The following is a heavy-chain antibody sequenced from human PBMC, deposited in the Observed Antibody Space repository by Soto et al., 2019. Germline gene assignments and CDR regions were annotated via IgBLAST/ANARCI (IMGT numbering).Heavy chain of an antibody. CDR1: GYTFTTYG. J-gene: IGHJ6*02. V-gene: IGHV1-18*01. D-gene: IGHD3-16*01. CDR3: AREGEMPYYYYGLDV. Sequence: QVQLVQSGAEVRKPGASVKVSCKASGYTFTTYGISWVRQAPGQGLEWMGWISGYNGHTKYAQKFQGRVTMTTDTSPSTFYMDLRSLRSDDRAVYYCAREGEMPYYYYGLDVWGQGTTVTVSS. CDR2: ISGYNGHT.